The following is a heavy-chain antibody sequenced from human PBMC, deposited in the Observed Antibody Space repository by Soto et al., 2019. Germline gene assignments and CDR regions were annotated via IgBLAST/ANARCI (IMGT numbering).Heavy chain of an antibody. CDR1: GFTFGSYW. CDR2: INQDGSDK. D-gene: IGHD1-7*01. V-gene: IGHV3-7*05. J-gene: IGHJ4*02. CDR3: ARSGAPGTVDY. Sequence: VGSLRLSCAASGFTFGSYWMSWVRQAPGKGLEWVANINQDGSDKYYVDSVKGRFTVSRDNAKNSLDLQMNSLRAEDTAVYYCARSGAPGTVDYWGQGTLVTVSS.